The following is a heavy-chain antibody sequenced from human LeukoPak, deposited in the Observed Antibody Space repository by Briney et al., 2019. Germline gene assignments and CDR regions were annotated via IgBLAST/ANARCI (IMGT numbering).Heavy chain of an antibody. CDR1: GGSISSGSYY. Sequence: SETLSLTCTVSGGSISSGSYYWSWIRQPAGKGLEWIGRIYTSGSTNYNPSLKSRVTISVDTSKNQFSLKLSSVTAADTAVYYCARDHRAVADLGAFDIWGQGTMVTVSS. D-gene: IGHD6-19*01. J-gene: IGHJ3*02. V-gene: IGHV4-61*02. CDR2: IYTSGST. CDR3: ARDHRAVADLGAFDI.